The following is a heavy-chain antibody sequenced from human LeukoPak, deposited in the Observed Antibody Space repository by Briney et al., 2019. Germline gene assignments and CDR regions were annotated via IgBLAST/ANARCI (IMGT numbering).Heavy chain of an antibody. J-gene: IGHJ4*02. V-gene: IGHV3-21*01. Sequence: PGGSQRLSCAASGFTFSTYSMNWVRQAPGKGLEWVSSINSDSSLMYYAESVKGRFTISRDNARNSLYLQMNSLRAEDTAVYYCIRDLFDDYSLDYWGKGTLVTFSS. D-gene: IGHD3-16*01. CDR1: GFTFSTYS. CDR3: IRDLFDDYSLDY. CDR2: INSDSSLM.